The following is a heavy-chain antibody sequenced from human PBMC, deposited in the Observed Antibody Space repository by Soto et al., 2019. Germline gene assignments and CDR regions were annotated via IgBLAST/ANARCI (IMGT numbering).Heavy chain of an antibody. V-gene: IGHV4-59*01. CDR2: TYYGGST. J-gene: IGHJ4*02. CDR3: ARTVAGRILDC. CDR1: GGSISSYY. Sequence: SETLSLTCTVSGGSISSYYWSWIRQPPGKGLEWIGYTYYGGSTNYNPSLKSRVTISVDTSKNQFSLKLSSVTAADTAVYYCARTVAGRILDCWGQGTLVTVSS. D-gene: IGHD6-19*01.